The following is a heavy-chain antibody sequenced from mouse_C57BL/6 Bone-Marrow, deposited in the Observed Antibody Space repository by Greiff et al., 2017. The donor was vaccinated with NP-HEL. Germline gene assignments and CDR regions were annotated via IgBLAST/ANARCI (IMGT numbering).Heavy chain of an antibody. J-gene: IGHJ3*01. CDR2: IDPENGDT. V-gene: IGHV14-4*01. D-gene: IGHD3-2*02. Sequence: VQLQQSGAELVRPGASVKLSCTASGFNIKDDYMHWVKQRPEQGLEWIGWIDPENGDTEYASQFQGKATITADTSSNTAYLQLSSLTSEDTAVYYCIRQLRLQAYWGHGTLSLSLQ. CDR1: GFNIKDDY. CDR3: IRQLRLQAY.